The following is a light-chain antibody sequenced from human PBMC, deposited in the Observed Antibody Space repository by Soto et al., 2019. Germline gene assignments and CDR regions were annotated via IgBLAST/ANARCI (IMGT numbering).Light chain of an antibody. J-gene: IGKJ1*01. CDR3: QHYNSYSEA. CDR1: QTISSW. CDR2: KAS. Sequence: DIQMTQSPSTLSGSAGDRVTITCRASQTISSWLAWYQQKPGKAPKLLMYKASTLKSGVPSRFSGSGSGTEFTLTISSLQPEDFATYYCQHYNSYSEAFGQGTKVELK. V-gene: IGKV1-5*03.